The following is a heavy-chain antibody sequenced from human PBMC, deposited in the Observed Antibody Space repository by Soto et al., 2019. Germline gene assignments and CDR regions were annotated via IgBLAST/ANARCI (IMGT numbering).Heavy chain of an antibody. D-gene: IGHD3-9*01. Sequence: QVQLVASGGGVVQPGRSLRLSCAASGFTVSSYAMHWVRQAPGKGLEWVAVISYDGSNKYYADSVKGRFTISRDNSKNTLYLQMNSLRAEDTAVYYCARDLSHYYDILTEGDYYYYGMDVWGQGTTVTVSS. V-gene: IGHV3-30-3*01. CDR3: ARDLSHYYDILTEGDYYYYGMDV. J-gene: IGHJ6*02. CDR1: GFTVSSYA. CDR2: ISYDGSNK.